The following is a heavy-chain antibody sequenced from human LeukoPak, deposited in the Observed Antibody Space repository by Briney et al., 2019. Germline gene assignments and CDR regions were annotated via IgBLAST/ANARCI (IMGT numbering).Heavy chain of an antibody. J-gene: IGHJ4*02. D-gene: IGHD6-19*01. Sequence: GGSLRLSCAASGFTFSSYWMRWVRQAPGKGLVWVSRINSDGSSTSYADSVEGRFTISRDNAKNTLYLQMNSLRAEDTAVYYCATLAGKIAPFDYWGQGTLVTVSS. CDR1: GFTFSSYW. CDR3: ATLAGKIAPFDY. V-gene: IGHV3-74*01. CDR2: INSDGSST.